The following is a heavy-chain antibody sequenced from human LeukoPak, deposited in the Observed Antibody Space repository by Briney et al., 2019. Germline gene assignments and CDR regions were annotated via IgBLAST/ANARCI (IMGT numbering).Heavy chain of an antibody. CDR3: ARLEYMVRVVIY. V-gene: IGHV4-39*01. CDR1: GGSISSSSYY. J-gene: IGHJ4*02. Sequence: SETLSLTCTVSGGSISSSSYYWGWIRQPSGKGLEWIGSIYYSGSTYYNPSLKSRVTISVDTSKNQFSLKLSSVTAADTAVYYCARLEYMVRVVIYWSQGTLVTVSS. CDR2: IYYSGST. D-gene: IGHD3-10*01.